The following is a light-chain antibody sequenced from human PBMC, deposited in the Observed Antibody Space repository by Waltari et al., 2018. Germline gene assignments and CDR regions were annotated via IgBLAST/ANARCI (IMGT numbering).Light chain of an antibody. CDR2: EVD. Sequence: QSALTQPASVSGSPGQSITISCTGTRSDIGRFNLVSWYQQHPGKAPKLLIYEVDKRPSGVSDRFSGSKSGNTASLTISGLQAEDETDYYCYSYAGASTYVFGTGTKVTVL. J-gene: IGLJ1*01. V-gene: IGLV2-23*02. CDR3: YSYAGASTYV. CDR1: RSDIGRFNL.